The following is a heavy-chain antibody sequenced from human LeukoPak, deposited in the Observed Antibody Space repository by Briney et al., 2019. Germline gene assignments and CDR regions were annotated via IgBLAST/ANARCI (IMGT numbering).Heavy chain of an antibody. D-gene: IGHD5-24*01. V-gene: IGHV4-39*07. CDR3: ATKPKDGYSWFDP. J-gene: IGHJ5*02. Sequence: SETLSLTCIVSGGSISSSSYYWGWIRQPPGKGLEWIGSIYYSGSTYYNPSLKSRVTISVDTSKNQFSLKLSSVTAADTAVYYCATKPKDGYSWFDPWGQGTLVTVSS. CDR2: IYYSGST. CDR1: GGSISSSSYY.